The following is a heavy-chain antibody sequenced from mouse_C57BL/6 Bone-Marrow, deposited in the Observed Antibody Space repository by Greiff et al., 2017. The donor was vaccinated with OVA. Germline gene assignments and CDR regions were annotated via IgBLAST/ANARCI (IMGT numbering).Heavy chain of an antibody. J-gene: IGHJ4*01. V-gene: IGHV1-61*01. CDR2: IYPSHSET. CDR1: GYTFTSYW. CDR3: ARCYYYGSSYLYYAMDY. Sequence: QVQLKESGAELVRPGSSVKLSCKASGYTFTSYWMDWVKQRPGQGLEWIGNIYPSHSETHYNQKFKDKATLTVDKSSSTAYMQLSSLTSEDSAVYYCARCYYYGSSYLYYAMDYWGQGTSVTVSS. D-gene: IGHD1-1*01.